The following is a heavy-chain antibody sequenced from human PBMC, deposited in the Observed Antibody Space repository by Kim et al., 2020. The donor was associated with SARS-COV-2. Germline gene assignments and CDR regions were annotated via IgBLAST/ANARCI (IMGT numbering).Heavy chain of an antibody. Sequence: KGRESMGCHLYRGSTRYNPPPQSRVTISVDTSKNQLSRKLTSVTAADTAVYYWARANPNYGSASYRFDPWGQGALVTVSS. CDR2: HLYRGST. V-gene: IGHV4-59*01. J-gene: IGHJ5*02. D-gene: IGHD3-10*01. CDR3: ARANPNYGSASYRFDP.